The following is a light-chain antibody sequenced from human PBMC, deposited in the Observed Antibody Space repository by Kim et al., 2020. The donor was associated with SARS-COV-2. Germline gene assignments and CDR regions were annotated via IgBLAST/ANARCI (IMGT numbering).Light chain of an antibody. J-gene: IGLJ3*02. CDR1: SGHNIYA. Sequence: ASVKLTCTLSSGHNIYAIAWHQQQPEKGPRYLMKLNSDGSHTKGDGIPDRFSGSSSGAERYLTISNLQSEDEADYYCQAWDTGIWVFGGETQLTVL. CDR3: QAWDTGIWV. V-gene: IGLV4-69*02. CDR2: LNSDGSH.